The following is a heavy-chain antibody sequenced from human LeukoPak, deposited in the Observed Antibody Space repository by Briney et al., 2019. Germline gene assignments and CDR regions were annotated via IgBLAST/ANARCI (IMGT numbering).Heavy chain of an antibody. V-gene: IGHV3-21*01. J-gene: IGHJ4*02. CDR3: ARDSRGDYVEDY. CDR2: ISSSSSYI. D-gene: IGHD4-17*01. Sequence: SGGSLRLSCAASGFTFSSYSMNWVRQAPGKGLEWVSSISSSSSYIYYADSVKGRFTISRDNAKNSLYLQMNSLRAEDTAVYYCARDSRGDYVEDYWGQGTLVTVSS. CDR1: GFTFSSYS.